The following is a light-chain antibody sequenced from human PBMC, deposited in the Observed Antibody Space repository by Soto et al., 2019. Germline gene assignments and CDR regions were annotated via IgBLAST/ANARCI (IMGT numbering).Light chain of an antibody. CDR2: GAS. V-gene: IGKV3-20*01. CDR1: QSVSSSY. J-gene: IGKJ4*01. Sequence: IVLTQSPGTLSLSPGERATLSCRASQSVSSSYLAWYQQKPGQAPRLLIYGASSRATGIPDRFSGSGSGTDFTLTISRLEPEDFAVYYCQHYGSLVLTFGGGTKVEIK. CDR3: QHYGSLVLT.